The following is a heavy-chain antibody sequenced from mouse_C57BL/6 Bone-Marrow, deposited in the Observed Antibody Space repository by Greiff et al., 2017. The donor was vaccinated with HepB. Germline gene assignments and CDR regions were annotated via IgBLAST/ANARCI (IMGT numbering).Heavy chain of an antibody. Sequence: EVQLQQSGPGLVKPSQSLSLTCSVTGYSITSGYYWNWIRQFPGNKLEWMGYISYDGSNNYNPSLKNRIAITRDTSKNQFFLKLNSVTTEDTATYYCARGDGYVWYFDVWGTGTTVTVSS. V-gene: IGHV3-6*01. CDR3: ARGDGYVWYFDV. CDR1: GYSITSGYY. J-gene: IGHJ1*03. CDR2: ISYDGSN. D-gene: IGHD2-2*01.